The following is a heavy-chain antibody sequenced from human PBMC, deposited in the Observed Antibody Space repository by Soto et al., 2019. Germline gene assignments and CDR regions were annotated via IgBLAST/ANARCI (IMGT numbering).Heavy chain of an antibody. J-gene: IGHJ3*02. CDR3: AKDPPAITFGGVIRPHDAFDI. CDR1: GFTFSSYG. Sequence: GGSLRLSCAASGFTFSSYGMHWVRQAPGKGLEWVAVISYDGSNKYYADSVKGRFTISRDNSKNTLYLQMNSLRAEDTAVYYCAKDPPAITFGGVIRPHDAFDIWGQGTMVTVSS. CDR2: ISYDGSNK. D-gene: IGHD3-16*02. V-gene: IGHV3-30*18.